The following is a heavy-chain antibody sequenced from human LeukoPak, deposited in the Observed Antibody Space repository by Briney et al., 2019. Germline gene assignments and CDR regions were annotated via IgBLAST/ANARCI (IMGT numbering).Heavy chain of an antibody. V-gene: IGHV4-59*01. CDR3: ARAKYCSSANCYQGSFDI. D-gene: IGHD2-2*01. CDR2: IYYSGIT. J-gene: IGHJ3*02. Sequence: SETLSLTCTVSGGSISGYYWSWIREPPGKGLEWIGYIYYSGITNYNPSLKSRVTISVDTSRNQFSLKLNSVTAADTAVYNCARAKYCSSANCYQGSFDIWGQGTMVTVSS. CDR1: GGSISGYY.